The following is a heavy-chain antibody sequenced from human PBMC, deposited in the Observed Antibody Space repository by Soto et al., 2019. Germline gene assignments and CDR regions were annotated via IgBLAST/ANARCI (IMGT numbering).Heavy chain of an antibody. J-gene: IGHJ5*02. D-gene: IGHD6-6*01. Sequence: PSQTLSLTCAISGDSVSSNSAAWNWIRQSPSRGLEWLGRTYYRSKWYNDYAVSVKSRITINPDTSKNQFSLQLNSVPPEDTAVYYCARDWPHYSSSSPHWFAPWGQGTLVTVSS. CDR3: ARDWPHYSSSSPHWFAP. CDR2: TYYRSKWYN. CDR1: GDSVSSNSAA. V-gene: IGHV6-1*01.